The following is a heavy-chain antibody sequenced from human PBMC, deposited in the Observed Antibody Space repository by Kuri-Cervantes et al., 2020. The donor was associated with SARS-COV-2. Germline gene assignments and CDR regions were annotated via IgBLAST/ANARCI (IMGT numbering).Heavy chain of an antibody. CDR1: GFTFSSYW. Sequence: GESLKISCASSGFTFSSYWMSWVRQAPGKGLEWVSGIGPSNTYIYYADSVKGRFTISRDNSKNTLYLQMNSLRAEDTAVYYCARDWDDYGDYERVFDIWGQGTMVTVSS. J-gene: IGHJ3*02. CDR3: ARDWDDYGDYERVFDI. CDR2: IGPSNTYI. D-gene: IGHD4-17*01. V-gene: IGHV3-21*01.